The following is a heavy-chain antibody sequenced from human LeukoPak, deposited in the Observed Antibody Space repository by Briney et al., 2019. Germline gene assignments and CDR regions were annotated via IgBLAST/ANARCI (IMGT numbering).Heavy chain of an antibody. CDR3: AKPTWAVYSLFDY. J-gene: IGHJ4*02. CDR1: GFTFSSYA. Sequence: GGSLRLSCAASGFTFSSYAMSWVRQAPGKGLEWVSVISGSGGSTYYADSVKGRFTISRDNSKNTLYLQMNSLRAEDTAVYYCAKPTWAVYSLFDYWGQGTLVTVSS. D-gene: IGHD2-15*01. V-gene: IGHV3-23*01. CDR2: ISGSGGST.